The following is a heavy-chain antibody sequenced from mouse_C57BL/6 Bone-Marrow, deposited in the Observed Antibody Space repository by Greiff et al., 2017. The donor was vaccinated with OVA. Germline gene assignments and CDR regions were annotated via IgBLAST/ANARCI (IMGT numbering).Heavy chain of an antibody. D-gene: IGHD3-1*01. Sequence: EVQRVESGGGLVQPGGSLKLSCAASGFTFSDYYMYWVRQTPEKRLEWVAYISNGGGSTYYPDTVKGRFTISRDNAKNTLYLQMSRLKSEDTAMYYCARGGEKLVYAMDYWGQGTSVTVSS. V-gene: IGHV5-12*01. J-gene: IGHJ4*01. CDR2: ISNGGGST. CDR3: ARGGEKLVYAMDY. CDR1: GFTFSDYY.